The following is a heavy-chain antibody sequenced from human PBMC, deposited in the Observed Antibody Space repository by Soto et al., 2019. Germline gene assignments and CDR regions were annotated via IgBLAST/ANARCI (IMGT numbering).Heavy chain of an antibody. V-gene: IGHV6-1*01. D-gene: IGHD3-10*01. CDR3: AKSPYAAGSFSPSALDC. Sequence: VISGDSVSTNSATWDWIRQSPSRGLEWLGRTYYRSKWYNDYAVSVKGRITINPDTSNNQLSLQLNSVTPDDTAVYYCAKSPYAAGSFSPSALDCWGQGTLVTVSS. CDR1: GDSVSTNSAT. J-gene: IGHJ4*02. CDR2: TYYRSKWYN.